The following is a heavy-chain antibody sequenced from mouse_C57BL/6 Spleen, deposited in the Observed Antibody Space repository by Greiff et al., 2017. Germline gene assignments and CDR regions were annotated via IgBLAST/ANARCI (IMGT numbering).Heavy chain of an antibody. J-gene: IGHJ2*01. D-gene: IGHD2-12*01. CDR2: ISDGGSYT. CDR1: GFTFSSYA. V-gene: IGHV5-4*03. Sequence: DVKLVESGGGLVKPGGSLKLSCAASGFTFSSYAMSWVRQTPEKRLEWVATISDGGSYTYYPDNVKGRFTISRDNAKNNLYLQMSHLKSEDTAMYYCARGGVTMVTTIDYWGQGTTLTVSS. CDR3: ARGGVTMVTTIDY.